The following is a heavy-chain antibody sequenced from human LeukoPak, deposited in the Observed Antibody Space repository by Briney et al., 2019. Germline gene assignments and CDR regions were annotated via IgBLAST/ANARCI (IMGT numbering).Heavy chain of an antibody. V-gene: IGHV1-18*01. CDR2: IIAYNGNT. CDR1: GYTFTSYG. J-gene: IGHJ4*02. Sequence: AGSVKVSCKASGYTFTSYGISWVRHAPGQGLEWMGCIIAYNGNTNYAQKLQGRVTMTTDTSTSTAYMELRSLRSDDTAVYYCARDPAALGYCSSTSCYTGFDYWGQGTLVTVSS. CDR3: ARDPAALGYCSSTSCYTGFDY. D-gene: IGHD2-2*02.